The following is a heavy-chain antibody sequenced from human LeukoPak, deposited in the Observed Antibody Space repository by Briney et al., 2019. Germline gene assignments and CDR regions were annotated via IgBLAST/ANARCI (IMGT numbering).Heavy chain of an antibody. V-gene: IGHV3-74*01. Sequence: HPGGSLRLSCVASGFTFNNYAMSWVRQAPGKGLVWVSRINTDGSSTNYADSVKGRFTISRDNAKNTLYLQMNSLRAEDTAVYYCARGAGVTNYDYWGQGTLVTVSS. CDR2: INTDGSST. CDR1: GFTFNNYA. J-gene: IGHJ4*02. CDR3: ARGAGVTNYDY. D-gene: IGHD2-21*02.